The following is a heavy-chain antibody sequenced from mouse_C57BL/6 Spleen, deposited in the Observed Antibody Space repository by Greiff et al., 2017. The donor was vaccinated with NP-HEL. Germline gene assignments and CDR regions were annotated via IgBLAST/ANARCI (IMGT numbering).Heavy chain of an antibody. D-gene: IGHD2-4*01. V-gene: IGHV1-59*01. CDR1: GYTFTSYW. CDR3: ARLGLYYDYDRGFAY. Sequence: QVQLQQPGAELVRPGTSVKLSCKASGYTFTSYWMHWVKQRPGQGLEWIGVIDPSDSYTNYNQKFKGKATLTVDTSSSTAYMQLSSLTSEDSAVYYCARLGLYYDYDRGFAYWGQGTLVTVSA. J-gene: IGHJ3*01. CDR2: IDPSDSYT.